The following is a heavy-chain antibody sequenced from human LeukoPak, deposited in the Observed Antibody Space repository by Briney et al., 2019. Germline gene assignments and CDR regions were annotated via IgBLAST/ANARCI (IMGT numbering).Heavy chain of an antibody. CDR1: GFTFTSHS. J-gene: IGHJ4*02. Sequence: GGSLRLSCAASGFTFTSHSMHWVRQAPGKGLEWVALISYDGGKKYYADSVEGRFTISRDNSMNMLYLQVNSLRAEDTAVYYCAKDRGKREKSYGPVNWGQGTLVTVSS. CDR3: AKDRGKREKSYGPVN. CDR2: ISYDGGKK. V-gene: IGHV3-30-3*01. D-gene: IGHD5-18*01.